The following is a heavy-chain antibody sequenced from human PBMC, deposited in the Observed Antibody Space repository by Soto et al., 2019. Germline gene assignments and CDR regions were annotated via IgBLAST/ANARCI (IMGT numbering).Heavy chain of an antibody. CDR1: GGSISSYY. Sequence: SETLSLTCTVSGGSISSYYWSWIRQPPGKGLEWIGYIYYSGSTNYNPSLKSRVTISVDTSKNQFSLKLSSVTAADTAVYYCARAGFTMIVVPGAFDIWGQGTMVTVSS. CDR2: IYYSGST. CDR3: ARAGFTMIVVPGAFDI. V-gene: IGHV4-59*01. D-gene: IGHD3-22*01. J-gene: IGHJ3*02.